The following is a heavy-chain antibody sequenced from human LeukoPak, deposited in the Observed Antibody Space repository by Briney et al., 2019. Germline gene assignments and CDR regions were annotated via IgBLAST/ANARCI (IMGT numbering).Heavy chain of an antibody. D-gene: IGHD3-10*01. CDR3: AKSRVLWFGIWYYFDY. CDR1: GFTFSSYA. CDR2: ISYDGSNK. J-gene: IGHJ4*02. Sequence: GGSLRLSCAASGFTFSSYAMSWVRQAPGKGLEWVAVISYDGSNKYYADSVKGRFTISRDNSKNTLYLQMNSLRAEDTAVYYCAKSRVLWFGIWYYFDYWGQGTLVTVSS. V-gene: IGHV3-30*18.